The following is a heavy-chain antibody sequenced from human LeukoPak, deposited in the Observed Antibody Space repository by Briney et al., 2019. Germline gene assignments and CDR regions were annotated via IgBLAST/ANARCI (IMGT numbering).Heavy chain of an antibody. J-gene: IGHJ4*02. CDR2: INPNSGGT. V-gene: IGHV1-2*02. D-gene: IGHD4-17*01. Sequence: GASVKVSCKASGYTFTGYYMHWVRQAPGQGLEWMGWINPNSGGTNYAQKFQGRVTMTSDTSISTAYMELSRLRSDDTAVYYCARDISHDYGEIYWGQGTLVTVSS. CDR1: GYTFTGYY. CDR3: ARDISHDYGEIY.